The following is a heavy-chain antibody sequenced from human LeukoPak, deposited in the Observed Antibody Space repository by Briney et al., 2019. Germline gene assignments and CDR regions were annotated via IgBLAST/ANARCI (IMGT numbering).Heavy chain of an antibody. D-gene: IGHD3-3*01. CDR3: ARLREIPVFGVVTKSTSYFDY. V-gene: IGHV3-7*01. J-gene: IGHJ4*02. Sequence: GGSLRLSCAASGFMFNNYWMSWVRQAPGKGLELVANIKQDRSEKYYVDSVKGRFTISRDNAKNSLYLQMNSLRAEDTAVYYCARLREIPVFGVVTKSTSYFDYWGQGTLVTVSS. CDR1: GFMFNNYW. CDR2: IKQDRSEK.